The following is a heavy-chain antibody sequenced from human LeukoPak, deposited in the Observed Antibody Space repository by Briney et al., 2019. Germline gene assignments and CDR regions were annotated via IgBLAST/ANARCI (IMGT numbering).Heavy chain of an antibody. D-gene: IGHD5-18*01. CDR1: GFTFSSYG. CDR2: ISYNANNK. Sequence: GGSLRLSCAASGFTFSSYGMHWVRQAPGKGLEWVAVISYNANNKYYAEAVKGRFTISRDNSKSTLYLQMNSLRAEDTAIYYCAKDMKGYTYGFADYWGQGTLVTVSS. CDR3: AKDMKGYTYGFADY. J-gene: IGHJ4*02. V-gene: IGHV3-30*18.